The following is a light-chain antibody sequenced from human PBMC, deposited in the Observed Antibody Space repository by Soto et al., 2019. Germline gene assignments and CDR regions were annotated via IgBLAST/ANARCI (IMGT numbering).Light chain of an antibody. CDR1: QSVSRSY. J-gene: IGKJ1*01. CDR3: HHYET. CDR2: GAS. Sequence: EIVLPQSPGTLSLSPGDRATLSCRASQSVSRSYLGWYQQKPGQAPRLLMYGASIRAAGVPDRFSGSGSGTECTLTISRLEPEDFTVYYCHHYETFGQGTKVDIK. V-gene: IGKV3-20*01.